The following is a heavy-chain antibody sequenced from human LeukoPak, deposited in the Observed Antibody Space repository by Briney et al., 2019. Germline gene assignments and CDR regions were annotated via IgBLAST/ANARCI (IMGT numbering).Heavy chain of an antibody. CDR3: ARESLYYDILTGYSSVAFDI. Sequence: SETLSLTCTDSGGSISSHYWSWIRQPPGKGLEWIGDIYYSGSTNYNPSLKSRVTISVATSKNQFSLKLSSVTAADTAVYYCARESLYYDILTGYSSVAFDIWGQRTMVTVSS. V-gene: IGHV4-59*11. J-gene: IGHJ3*02. CDR2: IYYSGST. D-gene: IGHD3-9*01. CDR1: GGSISSHY.